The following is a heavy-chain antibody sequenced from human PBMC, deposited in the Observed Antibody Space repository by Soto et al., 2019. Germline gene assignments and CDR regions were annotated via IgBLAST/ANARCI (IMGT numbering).Heavy chain of an antibody. CDR1: GYTFTSYY. V-gene: IGHV1-46*01. Sequence: ASVKVSCKASGYTFTSYYMHWVRQAPGQGLEWMGIINPSGGSTSYAQKFQGRVTMTRDTSTSTVYMELSSLRSEDTAVYYCARDLQYSSSWVIGYYYYGMDVWGQGTTVTVSS. J-gene: IGHJ6*02. CDR2: INPSGGST. D-gene: IGHD6-13*01. CDR3: ARDLQYSSSWVIGYYYYGMDV.